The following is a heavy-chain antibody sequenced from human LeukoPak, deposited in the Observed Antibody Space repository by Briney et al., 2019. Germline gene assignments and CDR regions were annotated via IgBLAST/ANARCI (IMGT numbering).Heavy chain of an antibody. CDR3: ARDPWGSGTASFPGAFDI. CDR2: INHSGST. Sequence: PSETLSLTCAVYGGSFSGYYWSWIRQPPGKGLEWIGEINHSGSTNYNPSLKSRVTISVDTSKNQFSLKLSSVTAADTAVYYCARDPWGSGTASFPGAFDIWGQGTMVTVSS. D-gene: IGHD3-10*01. V-gene: IGHV4-34*01. J-gene: IGHJ3*02. CDR1: GGSFSGYY.